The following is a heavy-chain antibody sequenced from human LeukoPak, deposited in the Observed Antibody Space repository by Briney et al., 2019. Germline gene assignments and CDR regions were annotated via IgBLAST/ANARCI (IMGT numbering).Heavy chain of an antibody. V-gene: IGHV5-51*01. Sequence: GESLKISWKGSGYSFTSYWISWVRQVPGKGLEWMGIIYPGDSDTRYSPSFQGQVTISADNSISTAYLQWSSLKTSDPAMYYCARGSGITMVRGVSFYMDVWGKGTTVTVSS. CDR1: GYSFTSYW. CDR3: ARGSGITMVRGVSFYMDV. J-gene: IGHJ6*03. D-gene: IGHD3-10*01. CDR2: IYPGDSDT.